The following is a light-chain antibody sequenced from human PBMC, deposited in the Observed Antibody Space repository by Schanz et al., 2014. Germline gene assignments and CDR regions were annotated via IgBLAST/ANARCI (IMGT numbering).Light chain of an antibody. CDR3: QQYNNWGT. Sequence: EVVLTQSPGTLSLSPGERATLSCRASQSVSNNYLAWYQQEPGQAPRLLIYGASSRATGIPDRFSGSGSGTDFTLTINRLEPEDFAVYYCQQYNNWGTFGQGTKLEIK. CDR1: QSVSNNY. CDR2: GAS. J-gene: IGKJ2*01. V-gene: IGKV3-20*01.